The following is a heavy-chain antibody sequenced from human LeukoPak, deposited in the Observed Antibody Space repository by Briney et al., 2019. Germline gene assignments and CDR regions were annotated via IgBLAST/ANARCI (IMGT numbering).Heavy chain of an antibody. Sequence: NPGGSLRLSCAASGFTVSSNYMSWVRQAPGKGLEWVSVIYSGGSTYYADSVKGRFTISRDNSKNTLYLQMNSLRAEDTAVYYCARERLFGWFDPWGQGTLVTVSS. CDR3: ARERLFGWFDP. CDR1: GFTVSSNY. J-gene: IGHJ5*02. CDR2: IYSGGST. V-gene: IGHV3-53*01. D-gene: IGHD3-16*01.